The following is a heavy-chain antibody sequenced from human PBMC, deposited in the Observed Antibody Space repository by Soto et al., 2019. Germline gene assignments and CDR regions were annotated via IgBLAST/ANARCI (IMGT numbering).Heavy chain of an antibody. CDR2: ISLDGSNK. J-gene: IGHJ6*02. D-gene: IGHD6-19*01. V-gene: IGHV3-30-3*01. CDR1: GFTFNYYP. CDR3: ARLPGALVAVLYIYPLDGREAMSDVDV. Sequence: QMQLVESGGGVVQPGESLRLSCAASGFTFNYYPMHWVRQTPGKGLEWVAVISLDGSNKYYADSVKGRFTISRDNSRNMLYLQMNSLRAEDAAVYYCARLPGALVAVLYIYPLDGREAMSDVDVWGQGTMVSVSS.